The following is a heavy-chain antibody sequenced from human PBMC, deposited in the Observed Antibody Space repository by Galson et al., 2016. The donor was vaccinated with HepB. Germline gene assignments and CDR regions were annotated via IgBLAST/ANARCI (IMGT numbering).Heavy chain of an antibody. Sequence: SETLSLTCAVNLGSSRNYCWTWIRQAPGKGLEWIGEINHSGNAYYNPSLKTRVTISEDTSKKQVSLNLRSVTAADTAVYYCARSRENYDSDGYRRRRHLDSWGQGTLVTVSS. CDR1: LGSSRNYC. CDR2: INHSGNA. CDR3: ARSRENYDSDGYRRRRHLDS. J-gene: IGHJ5*01. V-gene: IGHV4-34*01. D-gene: IGHD3-22*01.